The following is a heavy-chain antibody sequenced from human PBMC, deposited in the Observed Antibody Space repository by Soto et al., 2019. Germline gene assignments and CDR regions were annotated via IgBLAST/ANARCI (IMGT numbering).Heavy chain of an antibody. CDR1: GGSISSYY. CDR3: ARASYSSSWGYNWFDP. J-gene: IGHJ5*02. V-gene: IGHV4-59*01. D-gene: IGHD6-13*01. Sequence: PSETLSLTCTVSGGSISSYYWSWIRQPPGKGLEWIGYIYYSGSTNYNPSLKSRVTISVDTSKNQSSLKLSSVTAADTAVYYCARASYSSSWGYNWFDPWGQGTLVTVSS. CDR2: IYYSGST.